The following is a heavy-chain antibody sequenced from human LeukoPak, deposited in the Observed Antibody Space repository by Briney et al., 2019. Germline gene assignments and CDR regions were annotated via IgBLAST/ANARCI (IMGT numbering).Heavy chain of an antibody. CDR3: AREMATARGLDF. J-gene: IGHJ4*02. CDR1: GGSISGYY. V-gene: IGHV4-4*07. D-gene: IGHD5-24*01. CDR2: MFSSGSS. Sequence: SETLSLTCTVSGGSISGYYWSWIRQPAGKGLQWIGRMFSSGSSNYNPSLKSRVTMSIDTSKNLSSLNVSSVTAADTAIYYCAREMATARGLDFWGQGTLVTVSS.